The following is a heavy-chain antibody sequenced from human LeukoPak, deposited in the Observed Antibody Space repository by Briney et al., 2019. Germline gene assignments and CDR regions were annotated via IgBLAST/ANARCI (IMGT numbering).Heavy chain of an antibody. CDR2: ISSSGSTT. CDR1: GFVFSSYE. V-gene: IGHV3-48*03. Sequence: GGSLRLSCAASGFVFSSYEMNWVRQAPGKGLEWISYISSSGSTTYYADSVEGRFTISRDNAKNSLYLQMNSLRAEDTAVYYCARDPSRTTDAFDYWGQGTLVTVSS. CDR3: ARDPSRTTDAFDY. D-gene: IGHD2-2*01. J-gene: IGHJ4*02.